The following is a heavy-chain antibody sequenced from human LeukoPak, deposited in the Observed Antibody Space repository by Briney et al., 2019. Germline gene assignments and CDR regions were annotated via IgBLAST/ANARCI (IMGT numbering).Heavy chain of an antibody. CDR3: ARLSYYDFWSGQVRRFYYYYMDV. CDR2: IIPIFGTA. V-gene: IGHV1-69*13. J-gene: IGHJ6*03. Sequence: SVKVSCKASGGTFSSYAISWVRRAPGQGLEWMGRIIPIFGTANYAQKFQGRVTITADESTSTAYMELSSLRSEDTAVYYCARLSYYDFWSGQVRRFYYYYMDVWGKGTTVTVSS. D-gene: IGHD3-3*01. CDR1: GGTFSSYA.